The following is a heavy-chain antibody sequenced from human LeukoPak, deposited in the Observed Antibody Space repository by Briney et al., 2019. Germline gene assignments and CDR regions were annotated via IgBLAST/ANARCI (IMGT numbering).Heavy chain of an antibody. CDR3: AREAAAGYYYYGMDV. Sequence: PSETLSLTCIVSGGSISGFYWSWIRQPAGKGLEWIGRIYTSGSTNYNPSLKSRVTMSVDTSKNQFSLKLSSVTAADTAVYYCAREAAAGYYYYGMDVWGQGTTVTVSS. CDR2: IYTSGST. CDR1: GGSISGFY. D-gene: IGHD6-13*01. V-gene: IGHV4-4*07. J-gene: IGHJ6*02.